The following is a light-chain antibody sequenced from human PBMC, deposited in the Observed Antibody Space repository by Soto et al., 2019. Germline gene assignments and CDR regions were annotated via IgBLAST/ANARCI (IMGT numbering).Light chain of an antibody. CDR2: GAS. J-gene: IGKJ1*01. CDR1: QYVSVRF. V-gene: IGKV3-20*01. Sequence: DIVMTQSPLSLPVTPGEPASISCRASQYVSVRFLAWYQQKPGQAPRLLIYGASDRATGIPDRFTGSGSGTDFTLTINRLEPEDFAVYFCQQYGSSPQTFGQGTKVDIK. CDR3: QQYGSSPQT.